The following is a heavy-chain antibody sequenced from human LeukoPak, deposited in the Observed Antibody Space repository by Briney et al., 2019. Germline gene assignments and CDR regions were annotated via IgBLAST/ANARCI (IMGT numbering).Heavy chain of an antibody. CDR1: GYTFTGYY. D-gene: IGHD4-23*01. CDR2: INPNSGGT. J-gene: IGHJ6*02. CDR3: ARVDGDYDGNYHYYCGMDV. V-gene: IGHV1-2*02. Sequence: ASVKVSCKASGYTFTGYYMHWVRQAPGQGLEWMGWINPNSGGTNYAQKFQGRVTMTRDTSISTAYMELSRLRSDDTAVYYCARVDGDYDGNYHYYCGMDVWGQGTTVTVSS.